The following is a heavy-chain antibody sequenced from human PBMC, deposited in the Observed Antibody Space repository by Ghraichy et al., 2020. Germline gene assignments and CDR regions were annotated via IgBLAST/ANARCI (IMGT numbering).Heavy chain of an antibody. J-gene: IGHJ5*02. CDR2: ISSSGSTI. Sequence: LSLTCAASGFTFSDYYMSWIRQAPGKGLEWVSYISSSGSTIYYADSVKGRFTISRDNAKNSLYLQMNSLRAEDTAVYYCARANTRRGYSYGHTSRWFDPWGQGTLVTVSS. CDR1: GFTFSDYY. D-gene: IGHD5-18*01. CDR3: ARANTRRGYSYGHTSRWFDP. V-gene: IGHV3-11*01.